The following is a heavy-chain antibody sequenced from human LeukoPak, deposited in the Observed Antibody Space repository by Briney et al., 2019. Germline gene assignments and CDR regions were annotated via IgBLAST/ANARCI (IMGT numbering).Heavy chain of an antibody. CDR2: VSGSGDRM. Sequence: GGSLRLSCAASGFTSSSYALNWVRQAPGKGLEWVATVSGSGDRMYHADSVKGRFTISRDNSKNTIYLQMNSLRAEDTALYYCAKCSGGSCYHLPFDYWGQGTLVTVSS. CDR3: AKCSGGSCYHLPFDY. V-gene: IGHV3-23*01. D-gene: IGHD2-15*01. J-gene: IGHJ4*02. CDR1: GFTSSSYA.